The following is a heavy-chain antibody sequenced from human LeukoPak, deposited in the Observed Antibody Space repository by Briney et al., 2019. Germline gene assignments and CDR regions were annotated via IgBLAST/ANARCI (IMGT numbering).Heavy chain of an antibody. CDR3: VGGYYRGNFDY. D-gene: IGHD4-23*01. J-gene: IGHJ4*02. V-gene: IGHV3-21*01. Sequence: GGSLRLSCAASGFTFSSFSMNWVRQAPGKGLNWVSSITNSSTYMYYAVPVQGRFTISRDNAKNSLYLQMNNLRAEDTAVYYCVGGYYRGNFDYWGQGTLVTVSS. CDR1: GFTFSSFS. CDR2: ITNSSTYM.